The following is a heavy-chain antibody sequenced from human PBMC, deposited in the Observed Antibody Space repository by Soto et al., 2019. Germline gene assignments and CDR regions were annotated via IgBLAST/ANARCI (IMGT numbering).Heavy chain of an antibody. CDR3: ARDDYGGNSGVLVDF. CDR2: INPNSGGT. Sequence: GASVKVSCKASGYTFTGHFMHWVRQAPGQGFEWMGWINPNSGGTNYVQRFQGRVSMTRDTSISTAYMELSRLTSDDTAVYYCARDDYGGNSGVLVDFWGQGTLVTGSS. V-gene: IGHV1-2*02. J-gene: IGHJ4*02. D-gene: IGHD4-17*01. CDR1: GYTFTGHF.